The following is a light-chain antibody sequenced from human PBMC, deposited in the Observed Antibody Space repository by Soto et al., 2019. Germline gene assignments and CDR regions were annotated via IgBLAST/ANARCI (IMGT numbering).Light chain of an antibody. CDR1: QSISSW. V-gene: IGKV1-5*01. CDR3: QQYGSYLT. J-gene: IGKJ4*02. CDR2: DAS. Sequence: DIPITQAPSSLSASVGSTFTITCRATQSISSWLAWYQHKPGEAPKLLIYDASSLQNGVPSRFSGSGSGTEFTLTISRLETEDFAVYYCQQYGSYLTFGGGTKVVIK.